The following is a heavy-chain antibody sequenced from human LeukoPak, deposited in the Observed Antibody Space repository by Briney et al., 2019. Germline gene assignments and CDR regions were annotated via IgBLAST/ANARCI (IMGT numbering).Heavy chain of an antibody. CDR2: INWNGGST. Sequence: GGSLRLSCAASGFTFDDYGMSWVRQAPGKGLEWVSGINWNGGSTGYADSVKGRFTISRDNAKNSLYLQMNSLRAEDTALYYCAREDLLTYYYDSSGYYAFDIWGQGTMVTVSS. CDR3: AREDLLTYYYDSSGYYAFDI. D-gene: IGHD3-22*01. V-gene: IGHV3-20*04. J-gene: IGHJ3*02. CDR1: GFTFDDYG.